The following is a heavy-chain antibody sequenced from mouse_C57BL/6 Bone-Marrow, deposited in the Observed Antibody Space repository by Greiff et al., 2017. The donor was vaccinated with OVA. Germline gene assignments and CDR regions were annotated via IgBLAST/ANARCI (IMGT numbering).Heavy chain of an antibody. CDR2: IYPRDGST. Sequence: VKLQQSDAELVKPGASVKISCKVSGYTFTDHTIHWMKQRPEQGLEWIGYIYPRDGSTKYNEKFKGKATLTADKSSSTAYMQLNSLTSEDSAVYCCAREDIYYGNSAWFAYWGQGTLVTVSA. J-gene: IGHJ3*01. V-gene: IGHV1-78*01. CDR3: AREDIYYGNSAWFAY. CDR1: GYTFTDHT. D-gene: IGHD2-1*01.